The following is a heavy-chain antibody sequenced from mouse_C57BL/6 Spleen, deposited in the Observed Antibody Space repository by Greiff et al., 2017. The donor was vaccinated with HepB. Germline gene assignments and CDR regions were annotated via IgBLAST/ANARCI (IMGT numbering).Heavy chain of an antibody. Sequence: EVKVVESGGGLVQPKGSLKLSCAASGFSFNTYAMNWVRQAPGKGLEWVARIRSKSNNYATYYADSVKDRFTISRDDSESMLYLQMNNLKTEDTAMYYCVRHGGYPYYAMDYWGQGTSVTVSS. V-gene: IGHV10-1*01. CDR2: IRSKSNNYAT. D-gene: IGHD2-2*01. CDR1: GFSFNTYA. CDR3: VRHGGYPYYAMDY. J-gene: IGHJ4*01.